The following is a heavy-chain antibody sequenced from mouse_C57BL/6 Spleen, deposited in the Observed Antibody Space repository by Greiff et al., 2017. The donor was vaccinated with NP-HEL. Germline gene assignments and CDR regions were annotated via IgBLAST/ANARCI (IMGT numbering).Heavy chain of an antibody. CDR3: ARWAYGSGSYYAMDY. CDR1: GYTFTDYN. Sequence: EVKLQESGPELVKPGASVKIPCKASGYTFTDYNMDWVKQSHGKSLEWIGDINPNNGGTIYNQKFKGKATLTVDKSSSTAYMELRSLTSEDTAVYYCARWAYGSGSYYAMDYWGQGTSVTVSS. J-gene: IGHJ4*01. D-gene: IGHD1-1*01. CDR2: INPNNGGT. V-gene: IGHV1-18*01.